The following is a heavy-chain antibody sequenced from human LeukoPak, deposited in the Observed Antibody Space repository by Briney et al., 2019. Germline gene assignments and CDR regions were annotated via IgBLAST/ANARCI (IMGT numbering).Heavy chain of an antibody. CDR1: GFTFSSYA. J-gene: IGHJ4*02. Sequence: TGGSLRLSCAASGFTFSSYAMSWVRQAPGKGLVWVSRISTDGNTATYADSVKGRFSISRDNAKNTLYLQMNRLRAEDTAVYYCTTLHIVDYWAQGTLVTVSS. D-gene: IGHD2-15*01. CDR3: TTLHIVDY. V-gene: IGHV3-74*01. CDR2: ISTDGNTA.